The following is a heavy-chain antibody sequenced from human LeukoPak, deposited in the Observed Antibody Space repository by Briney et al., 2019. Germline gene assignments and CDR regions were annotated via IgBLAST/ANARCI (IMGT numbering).Heavy chain of an antibody. CDR2: INHSGST. Sequence: PSETLSLTCAVYGGSFSGYYWSWIRQPPGEGLEWIGEINHSGSTNYNPSLKSRVTISVDTSKNQFSLKLSSVTAADTAVYYCARGLGRGIAARPGVYWGQGTLVTVSS. CDR3: ARGLGRGIAARPGVY. CDR1: GGSFSGYY. J-gene: IGHJ4*02. V-gene: IGHV4-34*01. D-gene: IGHD6-6*01.